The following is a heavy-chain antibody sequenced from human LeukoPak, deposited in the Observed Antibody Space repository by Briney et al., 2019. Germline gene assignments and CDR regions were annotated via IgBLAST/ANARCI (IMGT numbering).Heavy chain of an antibody. CDR1: GGSISSYY. CDR3: TRDKPGYYDSSG. V-gene: IGHV4-59*01. D-gene: IGHD3-22*01. CDR2: IYYSGST. J-gene: IGHJ4*02. Sequence: SETLSLTCTVSGGSISSYYWSWIRQPPGKGLEWIGYIYYSGSTNYNPSLKSRVTISVDTSKNQISLKLSSVTAADTAVYYCTRDKPGYYDSSGWGQGTLVTVSS.